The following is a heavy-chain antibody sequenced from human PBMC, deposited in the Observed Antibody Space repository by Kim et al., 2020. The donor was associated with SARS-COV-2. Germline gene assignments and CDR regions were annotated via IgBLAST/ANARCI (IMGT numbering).Heavy chain of an antibody. J-gene: IGHJ4*02. CDR1: GFTFSVSA. CDR2: IGASGGDT. D-gene: IGHD2-15*01. V-gene: IGHV3-23*01. Sequence: GGSLRLSCAASGFTFSVSAIHWVRQAPGKGLEWVSTIGASGGDTYYPDYVRGRFTISRDNSRHTLYVQMNSLRADDTAVYYCAKGGGGYLDYWGQGTLVTVSS. CDR3: AKGGGGYLDY.